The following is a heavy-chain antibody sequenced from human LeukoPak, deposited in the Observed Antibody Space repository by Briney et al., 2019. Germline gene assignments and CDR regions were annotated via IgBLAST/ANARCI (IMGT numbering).Heavy chain of an antibody. D-gene: IGHD4-11*01. V-gene: IGHV4-39*01. CDR3: ARSAYSNYEDANFDY. J-gene: IGHJ4*02. Sequence: SETLSLTCTVSGGSISSSSYYWGWIRQPPGKGLEWIGSIHYSGSTYYNPSLKSRVTISVDTSKNQFSLKLSSVTAADTAVYYCARSAYSNYEDANFDYWGQGTLVTVSS. CDR2: IHYSGST. CDR1: GGSISSSSYY.